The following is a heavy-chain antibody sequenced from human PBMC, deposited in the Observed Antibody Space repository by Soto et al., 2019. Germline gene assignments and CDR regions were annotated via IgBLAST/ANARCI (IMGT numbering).Heavy chain of an antibody. CDR3: TRQGGDY. J-gene: IGHJ4*02. D-gene: IGHD2-15*01. Sequence: ASVKVSCKTSGYTFSSYDINWVRQAPGQGLEWMGWISGYNADTKYAGKFQGRITVSRDTLTTTVYMELRSLRSDDTAVYFCTRQGGDYWGQGTPVTVSS. CDR1: GYTFSSYD. V-gene: IGHV1-18*01. CDR2: ISGYNADT.